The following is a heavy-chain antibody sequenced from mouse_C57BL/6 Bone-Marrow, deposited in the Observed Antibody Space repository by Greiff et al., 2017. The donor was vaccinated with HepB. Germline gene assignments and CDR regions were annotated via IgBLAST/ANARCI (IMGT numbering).Heavy chain of an antibody. CDR1: GFTFSSYG. V-gene: IGHV5-6*01. CDR3: ARHYILWSYWYFDV. Sequence: EVKLVESGGDLVKPGGSLKLSCAASGFTFSSYGMSWVRQTPDKRLEWVATISSGGSYTYYPDSVKGRFTISRDNAKNTLYLQMSSLKSEDTAMYYCARHYILWSYWYFDVWCTGTTVTVSS. D-gene: IGHD1-1*02. J-gene: IGHJ1*03. CDR2: ISSGGSYT.